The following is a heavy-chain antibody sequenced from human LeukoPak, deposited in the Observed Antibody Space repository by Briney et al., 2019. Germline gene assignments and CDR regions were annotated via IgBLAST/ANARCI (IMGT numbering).Heavy chain of an antibody. CDR3: ARHDLEGVVVVPAAIGF. CDR2: IYYSGST. J-gene: IGHJ4*02. CDR1: GGSISSYY. D-gene: IGHD2-2*01. V-gene: IGHV4-59*08. Sequence: SETLSLTCTVSGGSISSYYWSWIRQPPGKGLEWIGYIYYSGSTYYNPSLKSRVTISVDTSKNQFSLKLSSVTAADTAVYYCARHDLEGVVVVPAAIGFWGQGTLVTVSS.